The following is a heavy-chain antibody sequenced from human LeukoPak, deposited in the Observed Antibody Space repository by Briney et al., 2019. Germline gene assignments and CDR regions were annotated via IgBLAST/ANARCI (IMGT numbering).Heavy chain of an antibody. D-gene: IGHD5-18*01. V-gene: IGHV4-39*07. J-gene: IGHJ2*01. Sequence: SETLSLTCTVSGGSISSSSYYWGWIRQPPGKGLEWIGSIYYSGSTYYNPSLKSRVTISVDTSKNQFSLKLSSVTAADTAVYYCARVGGLVDTAWENWYFDLWGRGTLVTVSS. CDR3: ARVGGLVDTAWENWYFDL. CDR2: IYYSGST. CDR1: GGSISSSSYY.